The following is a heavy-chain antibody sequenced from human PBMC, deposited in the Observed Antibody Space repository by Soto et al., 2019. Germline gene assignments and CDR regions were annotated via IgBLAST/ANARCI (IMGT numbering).Heavy chain of an antibody. CDR1: GGSISSSNW. Sequence: QVQLQESGPGLVEPSGTLSLTCAVSGGSISSSNWWSWVRQPPGKGLEWIGESYHSGSTNYNPSHNSGVTKSVDKDKDQVSLNLNSVTAADTDVYYCARDMGYYGMDVWGQGTTVAVSS. CDR2: SYHSGST. D-gene: IGHD3-10*01. CDR3: ARDMGYYGMDV. J-gene: IGHJ6*02. V-gene: IGHV4-4*02.